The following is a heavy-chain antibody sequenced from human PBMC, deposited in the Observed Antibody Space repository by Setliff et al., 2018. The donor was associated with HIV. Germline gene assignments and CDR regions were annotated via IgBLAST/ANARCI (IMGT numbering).Heavy chain of an antibody. D-gene: IGHD2-8*01. CDR1: GYTFTSYG. V-gene: IGHV1-18*01. CDR2: IGTYSGNT. Sequence: ASVKVSCKASGYTFTSYGISWVRQAPGQGLEYLGWIGTYSGNTDYAQSVQGRVTMTRDTSTGTVYMDLRSLRSDDTAMYYCAREKYGDKFDYWGQGTLVTVSS. J-gene: IGHJ4*02. CDR3: AREKYGDKFDY.